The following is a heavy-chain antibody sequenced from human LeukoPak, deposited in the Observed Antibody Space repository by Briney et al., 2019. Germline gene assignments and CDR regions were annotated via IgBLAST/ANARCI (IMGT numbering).Heavy chain of an antibody. CDR2: IYYSGST. J-gene: IGHJ4*02. CDR1: GGPVSSGSYY. Sequence: SETLSLTCTVSGGPVSSGSYYWSWIRQPPGKGLEWIGYIYYSGSTNYNPSLKSRVTISVDTSKNQFSLKLSSVTAADTAVYYCARGDVDTAMVGFDYWGQGTLVTVSS. D-gene: IGHD5-18*01. V-gene: IGHV4-61*01. CDR3: ARGDVDTAMVGFDY.